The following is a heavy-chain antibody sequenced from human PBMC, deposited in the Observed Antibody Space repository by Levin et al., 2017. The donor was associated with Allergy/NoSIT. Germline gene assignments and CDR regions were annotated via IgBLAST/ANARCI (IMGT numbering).Heavy chain of an antibody. D-gene: IGHD5/OR15-5a*01. Sequence: GESLKISCVASGFTFSSYEMNWVGQAPGKGLEWVSYISTSGSTIYYADSVKGRFTISRDNAKNSLYLQMNSLRAEDTAVYYCSLIPSTIRTYYYYSMDVWGQGTTVTVSS. CDR2: ISTSGSTI. V-gene: IGHV3-48*03. CDR3: SLIPSTIRTYYYYSMDV. CDR1: GFTFSSYE. J-gene: IGHJ6*02.